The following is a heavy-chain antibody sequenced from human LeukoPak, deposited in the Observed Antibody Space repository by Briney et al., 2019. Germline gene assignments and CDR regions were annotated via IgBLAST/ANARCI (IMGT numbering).Heavy chain of an antibody. D-gene: IGHD3-10*01. CDR2: IYYSGST. CDR1: GGSISSYY. V-gene: IGHV4-59*01. CDR3: ARDYGSGSGGFDP. J-gene: IGHJ5*02. Sequence: PSETLSLTCTVSGGSISSYYWSWIRQPPGKGLEWIGYIYYSGSTNYNPSLKSRVTISVDTSKNQFSLKLSSVTAADTAVYYCARDYGSGSGGFDPWGQGTLVTVSS.